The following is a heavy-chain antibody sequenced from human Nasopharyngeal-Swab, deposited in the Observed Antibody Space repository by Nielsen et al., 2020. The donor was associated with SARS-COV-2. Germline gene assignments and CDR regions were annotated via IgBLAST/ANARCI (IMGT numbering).Heavy chain of an antibody. V-gene: IGHV3-7*04. CDR3: ARPLYVDGHHIDY. CDR1: GFTPSSCW. Sequence: GGSLRLSCAASGFTPSSCWMSWVRQAPGEGLEWVATIKKDGSDKYYVDSVKGRFTISRDNAKNSLYLQMNGLRAEDTAVYYCARPLYVDGHHIDYWGQGTLVTVSS. CDR2: IKKDGSDK. D-gene: IGHD2-8*01. J-gene: IGHJ4*02.